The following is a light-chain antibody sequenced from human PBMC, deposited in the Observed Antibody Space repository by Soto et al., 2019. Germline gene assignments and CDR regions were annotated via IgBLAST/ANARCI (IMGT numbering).Light chain of an antibody. CDR1: QSVSSD. Sequence: VLTQSPATLSLSPGESATLSCRASQSVSSDLAWYQQKPGQAPRLLIYGASTRATGIPARFSGSGSGTEFTLTISSLQSEDFEVYYCQKYNNWPLTFGQGTRLEIK. CDR3: QKYNNWPLT. J-gene: IGKJ5*01. CDR2: GAS. V-gene: IGKV3-15*01.